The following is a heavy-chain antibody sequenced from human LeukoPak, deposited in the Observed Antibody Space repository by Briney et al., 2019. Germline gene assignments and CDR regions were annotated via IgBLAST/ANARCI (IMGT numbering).Heavy chain of an antibody. V-gene: IGHV3-43D*03. CDR2: ISWDGGST. CDR1: GFTFSSYA. D-gene: IGHD7-27*01. Sequence: GGSLRLSCAASGFTFSSYAMSWVRQAPGKGLEWVSLISWDGGSTYYADSVKGRFTISRDNSKNSLYLQMNSLRAEDTALYYCAKVIKPLGRSGMDVWGQGTTVTVSS. CDR3: AKVIKPLGRSGMDV. J-gene: IGHJ6*02.